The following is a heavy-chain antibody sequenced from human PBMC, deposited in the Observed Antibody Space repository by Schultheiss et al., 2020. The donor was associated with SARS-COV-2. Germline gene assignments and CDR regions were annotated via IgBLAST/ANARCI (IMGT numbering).Heavy chain of an antibody. V-gene: IGHV4-59*12. CDR2: IYYSGST. CDR1: GGSFSSYY. J-gene: IGHJ3*02. Sequence: SETLSLTCAVYGGSFSSYYWSWIRQPPGKGLEWIGYIYYSGSTYYNPSLKSRVTISVDRSKNQFSLKLSSVTAADTAVYYCASAAVDAFDIWGQGTMVTVSS. D-gene: IGHD6-13*01. CDR3: ASAAVDAFDI.